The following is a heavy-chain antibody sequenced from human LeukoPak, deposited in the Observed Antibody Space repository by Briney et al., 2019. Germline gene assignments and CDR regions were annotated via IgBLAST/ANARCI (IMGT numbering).Heavy chain of an antibody. CDR2: IWYDGSKK. CDR1: GFTFSSYG. Sequence: GGSLRLSCAASGFTFSSYGMHWVRQAPGKGLEWVAVIWYDGSKKYYADSVKGRFTISRDNSKNTLYLQMNSLRAEDTAVYYCARDRYYYDSSGYTLGYWGQGTLVTVSS. J-gene: IGHJ4*02. V-gene: IGHV3-33*01. D-gene: IGHD3-22*01. CDR3: ARDRYYYDSSGYTLGY.